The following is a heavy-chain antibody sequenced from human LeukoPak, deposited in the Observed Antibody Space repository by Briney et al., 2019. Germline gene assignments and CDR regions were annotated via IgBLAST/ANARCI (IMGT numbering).Heavy chain of an antibody. Sequence: ASVTVSFKASGYTFTTYDINWVRQAPGQGREWMGWMNPYSGNTGYAQKFQGRVTMTGNTSISTAYMELSSLRSEDTAVYYCARGHIPVVIRSLDWSGHYYMDVWGKGTTVTVSS. D-gene: IGHD3-9*01. V-gene: IGHV1-8*01. CDR2: MNPYSGNT. CDR3: ARGHIPVVIRSLDWSGHYYMDV. CDR1: GYTFTTYD. J-gene: IGHJ6*03.